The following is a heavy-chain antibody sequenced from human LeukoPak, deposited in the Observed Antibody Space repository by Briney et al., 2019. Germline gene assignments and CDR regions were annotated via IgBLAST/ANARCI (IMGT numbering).Heavy chain of an antibody. CDR3: ARASPASYSGSYYLSDAFDI. V-gene: IGHV1-69*13. Sequence: SVKVSCKASGGTFSSYAISWVRQAPGQGLEWKGGIIPIFGTANYAQKFQGRVTITADESTSTAYMELSSLRSEDTVVYYCARASPASYSGSYYLSDAFDIWRQGTMVTVSS. CDR1: GGTFSSYA. J-gene: IGHJ3*02. CDR2: IIPIFGTA. D-gene: IGHD1-26*01.